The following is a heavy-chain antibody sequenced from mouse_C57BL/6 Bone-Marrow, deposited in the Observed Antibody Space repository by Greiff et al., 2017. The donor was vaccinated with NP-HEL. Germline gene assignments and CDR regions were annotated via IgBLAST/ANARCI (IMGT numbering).Heavy chain of an antibody. V-gene: IGHV14-4*01. D-gene: IGHD2-2*01. CDR2: IDPENGDT. Sequence: VQLQQSGAELVRPGASVKLSCTASGFNIKDDYMHWVKQRPEQGLAWIGWIDPENGDTEYASKFQGKATITADTSSNTAYLQLSSLTSEDTAVYYCTRLYYGYDDPWLDYWGQGTSVTVSS. CDR3: TRLYYGYDDPWLDY. J-gene: IGHJ4*01. CDR1: GFNIKDDY.